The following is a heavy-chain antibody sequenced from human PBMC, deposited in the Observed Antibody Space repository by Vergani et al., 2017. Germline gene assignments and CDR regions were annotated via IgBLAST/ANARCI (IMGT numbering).Heavy chain of an antibody. J-gene: IGHJ6*02. D-gene: IGHD4-17*01. CDR1: GFTFTSSA. CDR3: AAPYDYGDYYGMDV. V-gene: IGHV1-58*01. Sequence: QMQLVQSGPEVKKPGTSVTVSCKASGFTFTSSAVQWVRQARGQRLEWIGWIVVGSGNTNYAQKFQERVTITRDMSTSTAYMELSSLRSEDTAVYYCAAPYDYGDYYGMDVWGQGTTVTVSS. CDR2: IVVGSGNT.